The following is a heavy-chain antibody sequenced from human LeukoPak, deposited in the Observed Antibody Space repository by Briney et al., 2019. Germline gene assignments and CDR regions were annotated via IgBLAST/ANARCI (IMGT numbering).Heavy chain of an antibody. CDR2: IYTSGST. V-gene: IGHV4-4*07. CDR1: GGSIISYY. Sequence: SETLSLTCTVSGGSIISYYWSWIRQPAGKGLEWIGRIYTSGSTNYNPSLKSRVTMSVDTSKNQFSLKLSSVTAADTAVYYCARVSCSSTSCYYNWFDPWGQGTLVTVSS. J-gene: IGHJ5*02. D-gene: IGHD2-2*01. CDR3: ARVSCSSTSCYYNWFDP.